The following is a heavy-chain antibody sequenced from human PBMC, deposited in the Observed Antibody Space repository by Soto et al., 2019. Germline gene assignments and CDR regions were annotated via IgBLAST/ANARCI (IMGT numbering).Heavy chain of an antibody. V-gene: IGHV4-30-4*01. Sequence: QVQLQESGPGLVKPSQTLSLTCTVSGGSISSGVYYWSWIRQPPGKGLEWIGHIYYSGSTYYNPSLKSRVTISVDSSKNQFSLKLSSVTAADTAVYYCAKYQPTSTSFDPWGQGTLVTVSS. J-gene: IGHJ5*02. D-gene: IGHD2-2*01. CDR1: GGSISSGVYY. CDR2: IYYSGST. CDR3: AKYQPTSTSFDP.